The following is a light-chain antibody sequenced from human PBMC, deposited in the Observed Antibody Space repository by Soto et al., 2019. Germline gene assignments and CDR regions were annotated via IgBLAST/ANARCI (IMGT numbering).Light chain of an antibody. CDR1: PGHSTYA. CDR2: INSDGSH. V-gene: IGLV4-69*01. J-gene: IGLJ2*01. Sequence: QAVLSQSPFASASLGASVKLTCTLTPGHSTYAIAWYQQRPGQGPTFLMKINSDGSHTKGAGIPDRFSGSSSGAERYLTISNLQSEDEADYYCQAGDAGVVFGGGTKLTVL. CDR3: QAGDAGVV.